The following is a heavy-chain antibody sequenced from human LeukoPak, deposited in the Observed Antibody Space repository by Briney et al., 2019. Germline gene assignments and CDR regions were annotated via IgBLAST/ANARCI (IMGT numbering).Heavy chain of an antibody. CDR3: ARVWSPPYTSSWPYYFDY. Sequence: PGGSLRLSCAGSGFTFGSHSLNRVRQAPGKGLEWVSSISSSSTYIYYADSVKGRFAISRDNAKNSLYLQLNSLRAEDTTVYYCARVWSPPYTSSWPYYFDYWGQGTLVTVSS. D-gene: IGHD6-13*01. V-gene: IGHV3-21*01. CDR2: ISSSSTYI. CDR1: GFTFGSHS. J-gene: IGHJ4*02.